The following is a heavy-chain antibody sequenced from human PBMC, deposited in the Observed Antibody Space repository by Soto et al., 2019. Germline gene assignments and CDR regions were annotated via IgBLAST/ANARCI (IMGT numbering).Heavy chain of an antibody. CDR1: GGSISSYY. Sequence: QVQLQESGPGLVKPSETLSLTCTVSGGSISSYYWSWIRQPPGTGLEWIGYIYYSGSTNYNPSLKSRVTISVDTSKNQFSLKLSSVTAADTAVYYCARSLRQYYYYYYMDVWGKGTTVTVSS. CDR3: ARSLRQYYYYYYMDV. D-gene: IGHD3-16*02. V-gene: IGHV4-59*01. CDR2: IYYSGST. J-gene: IGHJ6*03.